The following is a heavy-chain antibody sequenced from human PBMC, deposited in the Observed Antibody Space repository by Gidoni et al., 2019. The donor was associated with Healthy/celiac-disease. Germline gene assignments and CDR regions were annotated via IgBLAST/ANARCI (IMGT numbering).Heavy chain of an antibody. V-gene: IGHV3-9*01. CDR2: ISWNSGRI. CDR1: GFTFDDYA. CDR3: AKDIVTVTTIPDY. D-gene: IGHD2-21*02. Sequence: EVQLVESGGGFVQPGRSLRLSCAASGFTFDDYAMHWVRQASGKGLEGVSGISWNSGRIGYADAVKGRFTISRDNAKNSLYLQMNSLRAEDTALYYCAKDIVTVTTIPDYWGQGTLVTVSS. J-gene: IGHJ4*02.